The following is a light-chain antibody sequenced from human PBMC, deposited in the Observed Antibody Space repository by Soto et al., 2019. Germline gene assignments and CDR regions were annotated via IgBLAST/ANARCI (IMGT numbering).Light chain of an antibody. J-gene: IGKJ1*01. CDR3: QQYYTTPVT. CDR1: QSLLH. CDR2: WAS. Sequence: DIVMTQSPDPLAVSLGEGATINCKSSQSLLHLAWYQQKPGQPPKLLIYWASTRESGVPDRFSGSGSGTDFTLTISSLQAEDVAVYYCQQYYTTPVTFGQGTKVEIK. V-gene: IGKV4-1*01.